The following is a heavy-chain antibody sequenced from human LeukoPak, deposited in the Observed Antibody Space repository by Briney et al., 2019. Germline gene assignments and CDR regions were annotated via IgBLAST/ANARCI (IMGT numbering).Heavy chain of an antibody. CDR3: ARDWGPAQSGYDFPGPYGMDV. CDR1: GFTFSSYS. CDR2: ISSSGSYI. Sequence: GGSLRLSCAASGFTFSSYSMNWVRQAPGKGLEWVSSISSSGSYIYYADSVKGRFTISRDNAKNSLYLQMNSLRAEDTAVYYCARDWGPAQSGYDFPGPYGMDVWGQGTTVTVSS. J-gene: IGHJ6*02. D-gene: IGHD5-12*01. V-gene: IGHV3-21*01.